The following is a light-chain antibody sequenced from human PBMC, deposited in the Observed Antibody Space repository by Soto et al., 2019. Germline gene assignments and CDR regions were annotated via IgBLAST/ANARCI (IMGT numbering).Light chain of an antibody. CDR3: QQSYSTQLT. CDR1: QSISSY. Sequence: DIQMTQSPSPLSASVGDRVTITCRASQSISSYLNWYQQKPGKAPKLLIYAASSLQSGVPSRFSGSGSGTDFTLTISSLQPEDFATYYCQQSYSTQLTFGGGTKVEIK. V-gene: IGKV1-39*01. J-gene: IGKJ4*01. CDR2: AAS.